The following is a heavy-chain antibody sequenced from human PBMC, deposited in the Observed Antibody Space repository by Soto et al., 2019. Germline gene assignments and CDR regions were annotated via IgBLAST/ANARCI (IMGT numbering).Heavy chain of an antibody. J-gene: IGHJ4*02. CDR2: INAGNGNT. CDR1: GYTFTSYA. V-gene: IGHV1-3*05. Sequence: QVQLVQSGAEEKKPGASVKVSCKASGYTFTSYAMHWVRQAPGQRLEWMGWINAGNGNTKYSQKFQGRVTITRDTSASTAYMELSSLRSADTAVYYCARVDTVERYYFDYWGQGTLVTVSS. D-gene: IGHD1-1*01. CDR3: ARVDTVERYYFDY.